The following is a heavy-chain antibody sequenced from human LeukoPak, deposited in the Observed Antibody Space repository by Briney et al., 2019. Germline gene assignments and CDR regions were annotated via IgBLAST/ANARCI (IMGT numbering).Heavy chain of an antibody. D-gene: IGHD3-22*01. CDR2: IIPIFGTA. J-gene: IGHJ4*02. Sequence: SVKVSCKASGGTFSSYAISWVRQAPGQGLEWMGGIIPIFGTANYAQKFQGRVTITTDESTSTAYMELSSLRSEDTAVYYRARGGSSGYYYSFYWGQGTLVTVSS. CDR3: ARGGSSGYYYSFY. CDR1: GGTFSSYA. V-gene: IGHV1-69*05.